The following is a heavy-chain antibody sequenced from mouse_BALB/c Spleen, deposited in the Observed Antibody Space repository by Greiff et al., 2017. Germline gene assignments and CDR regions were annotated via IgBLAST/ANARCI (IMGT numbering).Heavy chain of an antibody. D-gene: IGHD2-14*01. V-gene: IGHV2-9*02. CDR3: ASYRYDHYYAMDY. J-gene: IGHJ4*01. CDR1: GFSLTSYG. Sequence: VKLMESGPGLVAPSQSLSITCTVSGFSLTSYGVHWVRQPPGKGLEWLGVIWAGGSTNYNSALMSRLSISKDNSKSQVFLKMNSLQTDDTAMYYCASYRYDHYYAMDYWGQGTSVTVSS. CDR2: IWAGGST.